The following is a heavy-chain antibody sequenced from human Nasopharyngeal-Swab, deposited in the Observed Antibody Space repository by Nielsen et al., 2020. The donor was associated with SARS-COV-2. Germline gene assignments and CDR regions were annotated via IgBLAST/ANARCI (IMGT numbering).Heavy chain of an antibody. V-gene: IGHV3-23*01. CDR3: AKAGRDISSTNDFDL. CDR2: ISPSGDTT. J-gene: IGHJ3*01. D-gene: IGHD3-9*01. CDR1: GFTFNRLA. Sequence: GGSLRLSCEASGFTFNRLAMSWVRQAPGQGLEWVAGISPSGDTTYYAASVEGRFTISRDNSKNKMFLQMSNLRTDETAVYYCAKAGRDISSTNDFDLWGQGTLVTVSS.